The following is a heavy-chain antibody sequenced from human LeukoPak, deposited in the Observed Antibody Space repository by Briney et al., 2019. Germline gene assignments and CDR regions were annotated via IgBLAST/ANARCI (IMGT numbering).Heavy chain of an antibody. J-gene: IGHJ4*02. CDR2: ISSSGRTI. V-gene: IGHV3-48*04. CDR1: GFTFSSYW. D-gene: IGHD1-1*01. Sequence: GGSLRLSCAASGFTFSSYWMHWVRQAPGKGLEWVSYISSSGRTIYYADSVKGRFTISRDNTKNSLYLQMNGLRAEDTAVYYCARRSYWNDVLDYWGQGTLVTVSS. CDR3: ARRSYWNDVLDY.